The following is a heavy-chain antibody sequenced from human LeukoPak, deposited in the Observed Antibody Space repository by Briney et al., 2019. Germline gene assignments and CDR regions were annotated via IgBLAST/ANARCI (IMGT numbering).Heavy chain of an antibody. Sequence: PSQTLSLTCTVSGGSISSGGYYWSWLRQPPGKGLEWIGEINHSGSTNYNPSLKSRVTISVDTSKNQFSLKLSSVTAADTAVYYCAGIEYQLLYGQSGTFDYWGQGTLVTVSS. J-gene: IGHJ4*02. CDR1: GGSISSGGYY. CDR3: AGIEYQLLYGQSGTFDY. V-gene: IGHV4-31*03. CDR2: INHSGST. D-gene: IGHD2-2*02.